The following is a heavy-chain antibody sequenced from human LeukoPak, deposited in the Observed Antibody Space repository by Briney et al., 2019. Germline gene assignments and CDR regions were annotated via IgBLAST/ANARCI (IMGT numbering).Heavy chain of an antibody. CDR2: IDHSGGTT. D-gene: IGHD6-13*01. J-gene: IGHJ4*02. CDR3: AKERPPYNTSWPNFDY. CDR1: GFTFSSYA. V-gene: IGHV3-23*01. Sequence: GGSLRLSCAASGFTFSSYAMTWFRQAPGKGLEWVSAIDHSGGTTYYADSVRGRFTISRDNSKITLSLQMNSLRAEDTAVYFCAKERPPYNTSWPNFDYWGQGTLVTVSS.